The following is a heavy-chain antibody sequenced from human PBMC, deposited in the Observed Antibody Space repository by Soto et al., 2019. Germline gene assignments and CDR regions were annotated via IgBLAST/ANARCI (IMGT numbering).Heavy chain of an antibody. CDR1: GYSFTSYW. CDR2: IYPGDSDT. V-gene: IGHV5-51*01. Sequence: KISCKGSGYSFTSYWIGWVRQMPGKGLEWMGIIYPGDSDTRYSPSFQGQVTISADKSISTAYLQWSSLKASDTAMYYCARPIAAANDAFDIWGQGTMVTVSS. D-gene: IGHD6-13*01. CDR3: ARPIAAANDAFDI. J-gene: IGHJ3*02.